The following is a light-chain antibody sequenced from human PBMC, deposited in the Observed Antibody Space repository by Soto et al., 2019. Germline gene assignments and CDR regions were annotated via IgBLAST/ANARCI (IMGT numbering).Light chain of an antibody. Sequence: TISLVTLSLTKGESDTLSCSASHRVRSYLAWYQQKPGQAPRLLIYGASTRATGIPARFSGSGSGTEFTLTIICLQSEDCIGYYSPVSAILLNSFAQGTKL. J-gene: IGKJ2*03. CDR2: GAS. CDR3: PVSAILLNS. CDR1: HRVRSY. V-gene: IGKV3-15*01.